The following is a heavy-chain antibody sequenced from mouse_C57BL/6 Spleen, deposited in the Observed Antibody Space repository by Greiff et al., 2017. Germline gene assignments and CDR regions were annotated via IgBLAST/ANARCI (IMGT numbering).Heavy chain of an antibody. CDR2: ITPNNGGT. J-gene: IGHJ1*03. V-gene: IGHV1-22*01. Sequence: VQLQGSGPELVKPGASVKMSCKASGYTFADYNMHWVKQSHGKSLGWIGSITPNNGGTSFHQQFKGKATLTVNKSSSTVYMELRSLTSEDSAVYYCAREGYYGSSYWYFDVWGTGTTVTVSS. CDR3: AREGYYGSSYWYFDV. D-gene: IGHD1-1*01. CDR1: GYTFADYN.